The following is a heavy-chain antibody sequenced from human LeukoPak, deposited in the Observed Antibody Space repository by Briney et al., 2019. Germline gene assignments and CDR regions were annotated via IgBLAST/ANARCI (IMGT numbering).Heavy chain of an antibody. V-gene: IGHV5-51*01. J-gene: IGHJ4*02. D-gene: IGHD2-15*01. CDR1: GYSFNTYW. CDR2: IYPGDSDT. Sequence: GESLKISCTGSGYSFNTYWIGLGRQMPGRGLEWMGIIYPGDSDTRNSPSLQGQVTISADKSISTAYLQWSSLKASDTAIYYCARLWAVAATGGAGYYLDYWGQGTLVTVSS. CDR3: ARLWAVAATGGAGYYLDY.